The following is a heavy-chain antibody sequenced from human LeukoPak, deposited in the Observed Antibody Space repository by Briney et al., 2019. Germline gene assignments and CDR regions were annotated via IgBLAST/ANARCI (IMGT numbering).Heavy chain of an antibody. CDR3: RRVAHSSSWYFFDS. Sequence: SETLSLTCAVYGGSFSGYYWSWLRQPPGKGLEWIGEITHNGTTTYNPSLKSRVTLSVDTSTNEFSLKLSSVTGADTAVYYCRRVAHSSSWYFFDSWGQGTLVTVSS. D-gene: IGHD6-13*01. CDR1: GGSFSGYY. CDR2: ITHNGTT. J-gene: IGHJ4*02. V-gene: IGHV4-34*01.